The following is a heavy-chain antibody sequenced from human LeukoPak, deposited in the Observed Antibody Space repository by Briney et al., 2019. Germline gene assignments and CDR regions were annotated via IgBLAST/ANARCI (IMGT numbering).Heavy chain of an antibody. V-gene: IGHV3-43*02. J-gene: IGHJ4*02. D-gene: IGHD3-22*01. CDR1: GFTFDDYA. CDR3: AKDIYYDSSGIFDY. CDR2: ISGDGGST. Sequence: PGGSLRLSCAASGFTFDDYAMHWVRQAPGKGLEWVSLISGDGGSTYYADSVKGRFTISRDNSKNSLYLQMNSLRTEETALYYCAKDIYYDSSGIFDYWGQGTLVTVSS.